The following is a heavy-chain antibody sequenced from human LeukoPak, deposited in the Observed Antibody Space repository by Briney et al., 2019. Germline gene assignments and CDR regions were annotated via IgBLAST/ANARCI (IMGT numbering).Heavy chain of an antibody. CDR2: INTDGSST. V-gene: IGHV3-74*01. CDR3: ARGRPSLFDY. Sequence: GGSLRLACAASGFTFSSYWMHWVRQAPGKGLVWVSRINTDGSSTSYADSAKGRFTISRDNAKNTLYLQMNSLRAEDTAVYYCARGRPSLFDYWGQGTLVTVSS. J-gene: IGHJ4*02. CDR1: GFTFSSYW.